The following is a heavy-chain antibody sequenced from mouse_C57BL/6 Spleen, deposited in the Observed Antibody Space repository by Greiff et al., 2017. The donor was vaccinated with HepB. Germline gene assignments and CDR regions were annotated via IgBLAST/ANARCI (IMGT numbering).Heavy chain of an antibody. J-gene: IGHJ3*01. D-gene: IGHD2-5*01. CDR1: GFTFSSYA. CDR3: ARDHYSNGGFAY. V-gene: IGHV5-4*01. Sequence: EVHLVESGGGLVKPGGSLKLSCAASGFTFSSYAMSWVRQTPEKRLEWVATISDGGSYTYYPDNVKGRFTISRDNAKNNLYLQMSHLKSEDTAMYYCARDHYSNGGFAYWGQGTLVTVSA. CDR2: ISDGGSYT.